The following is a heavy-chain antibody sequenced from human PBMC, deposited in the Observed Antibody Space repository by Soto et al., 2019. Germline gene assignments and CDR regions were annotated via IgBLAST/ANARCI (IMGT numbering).Heavy chain of an antibody. Sequence: GESLKISCKGSGYSFTSYWISWVRQMPGKGLEWMGRIDPSDSYTNYSPSFQGHVTISADKSISTANLQWSSLKASDTAMYYCARQVRYCSSTSCSYGMDVWGQGTTVTVSS. D-gene: IGHD2-2*01. J-gene: IGHJ6*02. CDR2: IDPSDSYT. CDR1: GYSFTSYW. CDR3: ARQVRYCSSTSCSYGMDV. V-gene: IGHV5-10-1*01.